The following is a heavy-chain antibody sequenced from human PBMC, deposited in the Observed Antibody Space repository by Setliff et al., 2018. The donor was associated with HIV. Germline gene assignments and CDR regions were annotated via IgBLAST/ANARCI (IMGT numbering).Heavy chain of an antibody. Sequence: PGGSLSLSCAASGFTFSSYAMSWVRQAPGKGLEWVSAISGSGGSTYYADSVKGRFTISRDNSKNTLYLQMNSLRAEDTAVYYCAKAAYSGYDLPPLDYWGQGTLVTSPQ. CDR2: ISGSGGST. V-gene: IGHV3-23*01. CDR3: AKAAYSGYDLPPLDY. CDR1: GFTFSSYA. D-gene: IGHD5-12*01. J-gene: IGHJ4*02.